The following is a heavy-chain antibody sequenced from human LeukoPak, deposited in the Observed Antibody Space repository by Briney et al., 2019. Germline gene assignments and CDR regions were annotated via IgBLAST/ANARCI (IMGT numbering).Heavy chain of an antibody. CDR3: ARGSGWYYY. V-gene: IGHV4-59*08. D-gene: IGHD6-19*01. Sequence: SETLSLTCTVSGGSISSYYWSWIRQPPGKGLEWIGYIYYSGSTNYNPSLKSRVTISVDTSKNQFSLKLSSVTAADTAVYYCARGSGWYYYWGQGTLVTVSS. CDR2: IYYSGST. J-gene: IGHJ4*02. CDR1: GGSISSYY.